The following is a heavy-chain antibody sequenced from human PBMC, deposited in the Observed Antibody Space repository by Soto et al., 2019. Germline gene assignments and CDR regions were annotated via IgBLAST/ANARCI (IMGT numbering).Heavy chain of an antibody. CDR2: VNNNGNT. CDR1: GGSVSGYH. Sequence: SETLSLTCNVSGGSVSGYHWSWIRQPPGKVLEWIGYVNNNGNTDYNPSLESRVTISVDTSKNQICLTLTSVTAADTAVYYCSRQCSGVTCHWFVPWGQGTLVTVSS. V-gene: IGHV4-59*08. CDR3: SRQCSGVTCHWFVP. D-gene: IGHD2-15*01. J-gene: IGHJ5*02.